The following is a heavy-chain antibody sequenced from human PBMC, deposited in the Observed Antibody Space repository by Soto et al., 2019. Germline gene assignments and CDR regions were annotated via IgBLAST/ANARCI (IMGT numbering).Heavy chain of an antibody. CDR2: IGGSSGST. J-gene: IGHJ4*02. CDR1: GFTFXSYA. V-gene: IGHV3-23*01. Sequence: GGSLRLSCAASGFTFXSYAMSWVRQAPGKGLEWVSAIGGSSGSTDYADSVKGRFTISRGNSKNTLFLQMNSLRAEDTAVYYCAKDRSSTSCYAFDYWGQGTLVTVSS. D-gene: IGHD2-2*01. CDR3: AKDRSSTSCYAFDY.